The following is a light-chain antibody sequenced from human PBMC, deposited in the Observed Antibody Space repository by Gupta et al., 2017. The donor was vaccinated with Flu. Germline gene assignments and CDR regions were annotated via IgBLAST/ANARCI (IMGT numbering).Light chain of an antibody. Sequence: SSELTQDPAVSVALGQTVRHTCQGYSLRNSYASWSQQKPGQAPVLVIYAKNIRPSGIPDRFSGSSSGNTASLTITGAQAEDEADYYCNSRDSTDNHQAVFGGGTKLTVL. J-gene: IGLJ2*01. V-gene: IGLV3-19*01. CDR1: SLRNSY. CDR2: AKN. CDR3: NSRDSTDNHQAV.